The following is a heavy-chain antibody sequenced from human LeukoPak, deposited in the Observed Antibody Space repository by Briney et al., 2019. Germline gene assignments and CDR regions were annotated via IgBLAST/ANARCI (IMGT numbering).Heavy chain of an antibody. J-gene: IGHJ4*02. CDR2: ISSSSSAI. D-gene: IGHD3-10*01. Sequence: GSLRLSCAASGFTFSTYNMNWVRQAPGKGLEWVSSISSSSSAIYYADSVKGRFTISRDNAKNSLYLQMNSLRAEDTAVYYCARDQFGGYWGQGTLVTVSS. V-gene: IGHV3-21*01. CDR1: GFTFSTYN. CDR3: ARDQFGGY.